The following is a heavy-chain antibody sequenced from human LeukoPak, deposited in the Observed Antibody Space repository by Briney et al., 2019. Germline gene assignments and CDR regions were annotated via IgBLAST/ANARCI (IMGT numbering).Heavy chain of an antibody. J-gene: IGHJ5*02. V-gene: IGHV4-34*01. D-gene: IGHD3-10*01. CDR2: INHSGST. CDR1: GGSFSGYY. CDR3: ARTIRINMVRGVKTGISPFDP. Sequence: SETLSLTCAVYGGSFSGYYWSWTRQPPGKGLEWIGEINHSGSTNYNPSLKSRVTISVDTSKNQFSLKLSSVTAADTAVYYCARTIRINMVRGVKTGISPFDPWGQRTLVTVSS.